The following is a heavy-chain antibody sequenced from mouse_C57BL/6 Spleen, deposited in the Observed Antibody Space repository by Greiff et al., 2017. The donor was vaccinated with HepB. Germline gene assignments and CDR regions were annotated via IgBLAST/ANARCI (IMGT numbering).Heavy chain of an antibody. J-gene: IGHJ1*03. Sequence: EVKVVESGGGLVQPGGSLSLSCAASGFTFTDYYMSWVRQPPGKALEWLGFIRNKANGYTTEYSASVKGRFTISRDNSQSILYLQMNALRAEDSATYYCARYRGYGSRYFDVWGTGTTVTVSS. CDR1: GFTFTDYY. D-gene: IGHD1-1*01. V-gene: IGHV7-3*01. CDR2: IRNKANGYTT. CDR3: ARYRGYGSRYFDV.